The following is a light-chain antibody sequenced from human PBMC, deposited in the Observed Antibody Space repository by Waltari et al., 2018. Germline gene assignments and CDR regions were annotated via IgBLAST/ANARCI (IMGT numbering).Light chain of an antibody. CDR2: RNN. J-gene: IGLJ3*02. Sequence: QSVLTQPPSASETPGQRVTISCSGTRSNIGSNYLYWYQQLPGTVPKLLIYRNNQRPSGVPDRFSGSKSGTSASLAISGLRSEDEADYYCAAWDDSLSGRVFGGGTKVTVL. V-gene: IGLV1-47*01. CDR1: RSNIGSNY. CDR3: AAWDDSLSGRV.